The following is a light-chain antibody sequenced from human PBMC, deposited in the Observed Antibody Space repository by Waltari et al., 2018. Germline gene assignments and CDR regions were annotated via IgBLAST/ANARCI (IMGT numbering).Light chain of an antibody. Sequence: EIVLTQSPDTLSLSPGERATVSCRASQRVSNSNLAWYQRRPGQAPRLLIYGASNRATGIPDRFSGSESGTDFTLTISSLEPEDFAVYYCQQYYSSPKTFGQGTKVEIK. J-gene: IGKJ1*01. CDR3: QQYYSSPKT. CDR1: QRVSNSN. V-gene: IGKV3-20*01. CDR2: GAS.